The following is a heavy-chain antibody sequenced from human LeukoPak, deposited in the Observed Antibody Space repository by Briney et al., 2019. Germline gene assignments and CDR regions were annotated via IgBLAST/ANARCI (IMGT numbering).Heavy chain of an antibody. D-gene: IGHD6-13*01. CDR1: GFSFSNHW. Sequence: GGSLRLSCTTSGFSFSNHWMSWVRQAPGKGLEWVSYISSSSSTIYYADSVKGRFTISRDNAKNSLYLQMNSLRAEDTAVYYCARSYAYSSSWYGDAFDIWGQGTMVTVSS. V-gene: IGHV3-48*01. J-gene: IGHJ3*02. CDR2: ISSSSSTI. CDR3: ARSYAYSSSWYGDAFDI.